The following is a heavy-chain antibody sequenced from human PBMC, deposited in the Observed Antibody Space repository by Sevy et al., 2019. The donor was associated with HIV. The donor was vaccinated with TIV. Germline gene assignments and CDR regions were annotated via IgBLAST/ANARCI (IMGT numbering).Heavy chain of an antibody. CDR2: FCFGDGKM. Sequence: GGSLLSCMTSGFTFTRYTMTWVRQAPGKGLEWVSTFCFGDGKMYYADSVKGRFTFSRDISKNTVYLQMNSLRADDTAVYYCAREGCTKPHDYWGQGTLVTVSS. V-gene: IGHV3-23*01. J-gene: IGHJ4*02. D-gene: IGHD2-8*01. CDR3: AREGCTKPHDY. CDR1: GFTFTRYT.